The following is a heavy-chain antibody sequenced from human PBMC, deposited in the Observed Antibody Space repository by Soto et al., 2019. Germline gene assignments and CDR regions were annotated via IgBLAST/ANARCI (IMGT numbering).Heavy chain of an antibody. CDR2: IKSKTDGGTV. V-gene: IGHV3-15*07. CDR1: GVTLSNVW. J-gene: IGHJ4*02. CDR3: SHGYYQYFES. D-gene: IGHD5-18*01. Sequence: GGSLRLSCAVSGVTLSNVWMNWVRQAPGKVPEWVGRIKSKTDGGTVEYAAPVKDRFTISRDDSENTLYLQMNSLKTEDTAVYYCSHGYYQYFESWGQGTLVTVSS.